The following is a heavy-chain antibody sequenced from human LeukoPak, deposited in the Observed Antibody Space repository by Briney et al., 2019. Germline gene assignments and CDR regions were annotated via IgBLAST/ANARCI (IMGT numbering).Heavy chain of an antibody. CDR1: GYTFTSYG. J-gene: IGHJ4*02. V-gene: IGHV1-18*01. Sequence: ASVKVSCKASGYTFTSYGISWVRQAPGQGLEWMGWISAYNGNTNYAQKLQGRVTMTTDTSTSIAYMELRSLRSDDTAVYYCARDSAWFGESGLDYWGQGTLVTVSS. CDR3: ARDSAWFGESGLDY. D-gene: IGHD3-10*01. CDR2: ISAYNGNT.